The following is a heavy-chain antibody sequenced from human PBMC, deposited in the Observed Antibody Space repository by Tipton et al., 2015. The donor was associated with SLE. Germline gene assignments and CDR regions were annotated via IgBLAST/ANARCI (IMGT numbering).Heavy chain of an antibody. CDR1: GDSISSTTYN. Sequence: TLSLTCTVSGDSISSTTYNWGWVRQPPGKGLESIGRIYYSGTTHYNPSLRSRVTISVDMSKNQFSLKLSSVSAADTAVYYCAKDVSSMVRRVTPDSWGQGTQVIVSS. CDR2: IYYSGTT. CDR3: AKDVSSMVRRVTPDS. J-gene: IGHJ4*02. V-gene: IGHV4-39*02. D-gene: IGHD3-10*01.